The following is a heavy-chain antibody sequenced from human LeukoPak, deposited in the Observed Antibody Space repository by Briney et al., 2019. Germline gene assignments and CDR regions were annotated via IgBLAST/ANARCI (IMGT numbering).Heavy chain of an antibody. CDR1: GFTFSSYA. CDR3: ARDRSMVRGVIDTRYYYYGMDV. D-gene: IGHD3-10*01. V-gene: IGHV3-30*04. J-gene: IGHJ6*02. CDR2: ISYDGSNK. Sequence: PGRSLRLTCAASGFTFSSYAMHWVRQAPGKGLEWVAVISYDGSNKYYADSVKGRFTISRDNSKNTLYLQMNSLRAEDTAVYYCARDRSMVRGVIDTRYYYYGMDVWGQGTTVTVSS.